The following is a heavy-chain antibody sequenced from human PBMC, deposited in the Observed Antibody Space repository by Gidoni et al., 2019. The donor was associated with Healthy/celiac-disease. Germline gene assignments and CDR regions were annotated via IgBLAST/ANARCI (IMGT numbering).Heavy chain of an antibody. V-gene: IGHV1-69*01. CDR2: IIPIFGTA. CDR3: ARDPSSGSLLADYYYYGMDV. D-gene: IGHD1-26*01. CDR1: GGTFSSYA. Sequence: QVQLVQSGAEVKKPGSSVKVSCKASGGTFSSYAISWVRQAPGQGLEWMGGIIPIFGTANYAQKFQGRVTITADESTSTAYMELSSLRSEDTAVYYWARDPSSGSLLADYYYYGMDVWGQGTTVTVSS. J-gene: IGHJ6*02.